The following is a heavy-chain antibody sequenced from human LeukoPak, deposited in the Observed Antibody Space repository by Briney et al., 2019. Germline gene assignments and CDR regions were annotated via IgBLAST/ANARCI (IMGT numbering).Heavy chain of an antibody. J-gene: IGHJ4*02. CDR2: ISDSGDYT. D-gene: IGHD5-12*01. CDR3: ARADGYSGYDYGIYFDY. Sequence: PGGSLRLSCAASGFTFSNAWMNWVRQAPGRGLEWVSSISDSGDYTYFPDSVKGRFTISRDNSKNTLYLQMNSLRAEDTAVYYCARADGYSGYDYGIYFDYWGQGTLVTVSS. V-gene: IGHV3-23*01. CDR1: GFTFSNAW.